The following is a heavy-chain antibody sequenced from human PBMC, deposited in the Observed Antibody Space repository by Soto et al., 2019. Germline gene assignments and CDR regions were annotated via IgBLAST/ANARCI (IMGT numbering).Heavy chain of an antibody. J-gene: IGHJ4*01. CDR3: SRDFGIVVIITQH. V-gene: IGHV3-49*03. CDR2: IRSKAYGGTT. Sequence: GGSLRLCCTGSGFTFDDYTMAWFRQAPGKGLEWLGFIRSKAYGGTTEYAASVKGRFTLSRDDSKSTAFLQMSSLKIEDTAVYYCSRDFGIVVIITQHWGHGTLVTVSS. CDR1: GFTFDDYT. D-gene: IGHD3-22*01.